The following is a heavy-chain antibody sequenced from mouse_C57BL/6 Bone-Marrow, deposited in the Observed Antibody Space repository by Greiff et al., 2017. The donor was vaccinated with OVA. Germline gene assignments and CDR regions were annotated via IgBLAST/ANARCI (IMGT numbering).Heavy chain of an antibody. Sequence: VQLQQSGPGLVQPSQSLSITCTVSGFSLTSYGVHWVRQSPGKGLEWLGVIWSGGSTDYNAAFITRLSISKDNSKSQVFFKMNSLQADDTAIYYCARGLGRGYFDYWGQGTTLTVSS. CDR1: GFSLTSYG. V-gene: IGHV2-2*01. CDR2: IWSGGST. D-gene: IGHD4-1*01. J-gene: IGHJ2*01. CDR3: ARGLGRGYFDY.